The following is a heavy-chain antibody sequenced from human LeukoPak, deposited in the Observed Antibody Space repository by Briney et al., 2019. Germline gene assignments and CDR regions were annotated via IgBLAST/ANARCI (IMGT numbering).Heavy chain of an antibody. CDR1: GGTFSSYA. J-gene: IGHJ4*02. V-gene: IGHV1-69*04. CDR2: IIPILGIA. CDR3: ARGTVVRYFDY. Sequence: ASVKVSCKASGGTFSSYAISWVRQAPGQGLEWMGRIIPILGIANYAQKFQGRVTITADKSTSTAYMELSSLRSEDTAVYYCARGTVVRYFDYWGQGTLVTVSS. D-gene: IGHD3-10*01.